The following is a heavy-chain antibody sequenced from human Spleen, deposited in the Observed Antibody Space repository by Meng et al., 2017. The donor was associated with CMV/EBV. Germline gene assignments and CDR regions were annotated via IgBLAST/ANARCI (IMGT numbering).Heavy chain of an antibody. CDR1: GFTFSSYA. J-gene: IGHJ6*02. CDR3: AKDRVGGYASYGMDV. D-gene: IGHD5-12*01. CDR2: IYSGGSST. Sequence: GESLKISCAASGFTFSSYAMSWVRQAPGKGLEWVSVIYSGGSSTYYADSVKGRFTISRDNSKNTLYLQMNSLRAEDTAVYYCAKDRVGGYASYGMDVWGQGTTVTVS. V-gene: IGHV3-23*03.